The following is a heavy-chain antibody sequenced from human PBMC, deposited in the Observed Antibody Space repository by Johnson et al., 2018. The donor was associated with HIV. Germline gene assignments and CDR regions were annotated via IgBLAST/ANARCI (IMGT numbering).Heavy chain of an antibody. CDR2: INSGGST. CDR3: ARGWHSSGRCDVFDI. CDR1: GFTVSSNY. V-gene: IGHV3-66*01. D-gene: IGHD6-19*01. Sequence: VQLVESGGGLVQPGGSLRLSCAASGFTVSSNYMSWVRQGPGKGLEWVSVINSGGSTYYTDSVRGRFTISRDNSDNILYLQMSSLREDDTAMYYCARGWHSSGRCDVFDIWGQGTMVTVSS. J-gene: IGHJ3*02.